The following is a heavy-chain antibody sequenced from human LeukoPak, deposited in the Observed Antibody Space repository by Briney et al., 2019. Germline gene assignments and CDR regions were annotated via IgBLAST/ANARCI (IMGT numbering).Heavy chain of an antibody. CDR1: GYSISIGYY. D-gene: IGHD6-13*01. J-gene: IGHJ5*02. CDR3: ARAYSSSWYHNWFDP. Sequence: SETLSLTCTVSGYSISIGYYWGWIRQPPGKWLEWIGNIYHSETTYYNPSLKSRVTISVDTSKNQFSLRLSSVTAADTALYYCARAYSSSWYHNWFDPWGQGTLVNVSS. CDR2: IYHSETT. V-gene: IGHV4-38-2*02.